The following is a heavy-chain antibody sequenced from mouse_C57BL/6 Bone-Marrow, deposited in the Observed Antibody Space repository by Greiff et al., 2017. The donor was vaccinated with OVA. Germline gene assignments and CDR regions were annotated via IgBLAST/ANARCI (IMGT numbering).Heavy chain of an antibody. V-gene: IGHV1-26*01. Sequence: EVQLQQSGPELVKPGASVKISCKASGYTFTDYYMNWVKQSHGKSLEWIGDINPNNGGTSYNQKFKGKATLTVDKSSSTAYMELRSLTSEDSAVYYCARGGGPFYYAMDYWGQGTSVTVSS. CDR1: GYTFTDYY. CDR2: INPNNGGT. CDR3: ARGGGPFYYAMDY. J-gene: IGHJ4*01.